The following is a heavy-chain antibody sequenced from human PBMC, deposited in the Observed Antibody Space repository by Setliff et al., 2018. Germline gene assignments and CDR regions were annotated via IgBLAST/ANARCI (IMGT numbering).Heavy chain of an antibody. CDR3: AIPSSGNFYFDY. V-gene: IGHV1-2*06. J-gene: IGHJ4*02. D-gene: IGHD1-26*01. Sequence: ASVKVSCKASGYIFTGYYMHWVRQAPGQGLEWMGRVNPNSGGTNYAQKFQGRVTMTRDTSVSTAYMELSRLRSDDTAVYYCAIPSSGNFYFDYWGQGTLVTVSS. CDR2: VNPNSGGT. CDR1: GYIFTGYY.